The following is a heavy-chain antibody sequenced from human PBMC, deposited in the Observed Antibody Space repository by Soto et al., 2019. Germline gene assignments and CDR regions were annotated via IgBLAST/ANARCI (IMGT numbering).Heavy chain of an antibody. Sequence: ASVKVSCKASGYTFTGYYMHWVRQAPGQGLEWMGWINPNSGGTNYAQKFQGRVTMTRDTSISTAYMELSRLRSDDTAVYYCARVDIVATIEYWGKETLVAVSS. V-gene: IGHV1-2*02. CDR3: ARVDIVATIEY. CDR1: GYTFTGYY. CDR2: INPNSGGT. J-gene: IGHJ4*02. D-gene: IGHD5-12*01.